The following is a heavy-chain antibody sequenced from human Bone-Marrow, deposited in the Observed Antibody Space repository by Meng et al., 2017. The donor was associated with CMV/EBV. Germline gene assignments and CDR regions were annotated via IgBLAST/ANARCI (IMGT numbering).Heavy chain of an antibody. CDR3: ARNLYGDYFYFDY. Sequence: AVSGGASSSGDWWGWVRQPPGKGLEWLGDIYHSGTTSYNPSLKSRVTISIDTSKNQFSLKLNSVTAADTAVYYCARNLYGDYFYFDYWGQGTLVTVSS. J-gene: IGHJ4*02. D-gene: IGHD4-17*01. CDR2: IYHSGTT. V-gene: IGHV4-4*02. CDR1: GGASSSGDW.